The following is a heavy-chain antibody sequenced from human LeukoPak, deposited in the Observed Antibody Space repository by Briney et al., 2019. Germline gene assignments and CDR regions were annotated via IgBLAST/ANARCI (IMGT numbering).Heavy chain of an antibody. V-gene: IGHV4-59*12. J-gene: IGHJ6*03. CDR1: GGSISSYY. Sequence: SETLSLTCTVSGGSISSYYWSWIRQPPGKGLEWIGYIYYSGSTNYNPSLRSRVTISVDTSKNQFSLRLTSVTAADTAVYYCARLNSITIFAFRKYYYYMDVWDKGTTVTVSS. CDR2: IYYSGST. D-gene: IGHD3-3*01. CDR3: ARLNSITIFAFRKYYYYMDV.